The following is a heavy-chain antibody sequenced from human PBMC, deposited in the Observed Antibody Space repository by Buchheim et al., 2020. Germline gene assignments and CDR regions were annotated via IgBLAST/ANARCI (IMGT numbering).Heavy chain of an antibody. CDR1: GGSISNYF. CDR3: ARLYCRSTGCYGVDL. CDR2: IYNNGST. V-gene: IGHV4-59*08. D-gene: IGHD2-2*01. Sequence: QVQLQESGPGLVKPSETLSLTCSVSGGSISNYFWSWIRQPPGKGLEWIGYIYNNGSTNYNTSLKSRVTILVDTSKNQFSLKLSSVTAGDRAIYYCARLYCRSTGCYGVDLWGQGTL. J-gene: IGHJ5*02.